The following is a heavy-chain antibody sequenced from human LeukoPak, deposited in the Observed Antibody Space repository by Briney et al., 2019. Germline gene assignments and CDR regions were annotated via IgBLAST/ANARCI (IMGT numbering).Heavy chain of an antibody. CDR1: GFTFGDYA. CDR2: IRSKAYGGTT. CDR3: ARERSIAPTGTGYYYYGMDV. J-gene: IGHJ6*02. D-gene: IGHD6-13*01. V-gene: IGHV3-49*03. Sequence: GGSLRLSCTASGFTFGDYAMSWFRQAPGKGLEWVGFIRSKAYGGTTEYAASVKGRFIISRDDSKNSLYLQMNSLKTEDTAVYYCARERSIAPTGTGYYYYGMDVWGQGTTVIVSS.